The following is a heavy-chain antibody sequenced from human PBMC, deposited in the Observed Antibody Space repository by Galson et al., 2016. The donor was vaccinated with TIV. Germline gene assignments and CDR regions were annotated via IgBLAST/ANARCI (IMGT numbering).Heavy chain of an antibody. Sequence: SVKVSCKASGYTFSDYYMHWVRQAPGQGLEWMGWINPNTGGTNYAQKFQGWVRMTRDTSINTAYMELSRLKSDDTAVYYCARDDGYTSGSDYWGQGTQVTVSS. J-gene: IGHJ4*02. V-gene: IGHV1-2*04. D-gene: IGHD6-19*01. CDR1: GYTFSDYY. CDR2: INPNTGGT. CDR3: ARDDGYTSGSDY.